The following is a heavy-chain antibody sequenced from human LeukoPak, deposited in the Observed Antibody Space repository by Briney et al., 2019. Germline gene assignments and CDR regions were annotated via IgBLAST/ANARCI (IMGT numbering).Heavy chain of an antibody. Sequence: GASVKVSCKASGYTFTSHDINWVRQATGQGLEWMGWMNPNSGYTGYEQKFQGRVTMTRDTSTSTAYMELSRLRSDDTAVYYCARPTRPFLSALYYMDVWGKGTTVTVSS. V-gene: IGHV1-8*01. CDR3: ARPTRPFLSALYYMDV. CDR1: GYTFTSHD. J-gene: IGHJ6*03. D-gene: IGHD2/OR15-2a*01. CDR2: MNPNSGYT.